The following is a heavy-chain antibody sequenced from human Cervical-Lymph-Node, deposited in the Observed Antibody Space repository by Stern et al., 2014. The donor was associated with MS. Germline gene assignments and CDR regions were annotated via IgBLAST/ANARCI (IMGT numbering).Heavy chain of an antibody. CDR2: IYYRGST. D-gene: IGHD5-24*01. Sequence: VQLVESGPGLAKPSETLSLTCSVSGGSISSSNYYWVWVRQPPGKGLEWIGQIYYRGSTYYNPSLESRVTISVDTSKNQFSLKMNSATASDTALYYCARRAVDVMANYGLDAWGQGTTVIVSS. CDR1: GGSISSSNYY. V-gene: IGHV4-39*01. CDR3: ARRAVDVMANYGLDA. J-gene: IGHJ6*02.